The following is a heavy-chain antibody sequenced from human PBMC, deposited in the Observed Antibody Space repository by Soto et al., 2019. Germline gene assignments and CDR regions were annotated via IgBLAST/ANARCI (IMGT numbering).Heavy chain of an antibody. CDR2: IWDDGIKK. J-gene: IGHJ3*02. Sequence: QEQLVESGGDVVQPGRSLRLSCAAYGFIFSDYGLHWVRQAPGKGLEWVVVIWDDGIKKYYADSVKGRFTICRDNSENMVYLQMNSLRGEDTAVYYCVRGGKGAGAFGIWGQGTMVTVFS. CDR1: GFIFSDYG. V-gene: IGHV3-33*01. D-gene: IGHD3-16*01. CDR3: VRGGKGAGAFGI.